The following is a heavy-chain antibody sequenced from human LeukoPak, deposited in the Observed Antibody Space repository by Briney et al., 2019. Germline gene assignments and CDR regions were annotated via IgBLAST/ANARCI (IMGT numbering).Heavy chain of an antibody. Sequence: GGSLRLSCATAGFSFYSAWLSWVRQAPGKGLEYVGRIKSKIDGGTTDFVAPVKGRFTISRDDSQNTLYLQMNSLKVEDTGVYLCTTLFFGGSCYLHFWGQGTLVTVSS. CDR3: TTLFFGGSCYLHF. D-gene: IGHD2-15*01. CDR2: IKSKIDGGTT. J-gene: IGHJ4*02. CDR1: GFSFYSAW. V-gene: IGHV3-15*01.